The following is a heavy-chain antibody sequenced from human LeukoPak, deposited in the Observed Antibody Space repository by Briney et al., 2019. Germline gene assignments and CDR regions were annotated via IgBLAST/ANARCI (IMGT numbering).Heavy chain of an antibody. CDR2: IIPILGIA. CDR1: GGTFSSYA. CDR3: ASGDSSSWNSVSY. D-gene: IGHD6-13*01. J-gene: IGHJ4*02. V-gene: IGHV1-69*04. Sequence: ASVKVSCKASGGTFSSYAISWVRQAPGQGLEWMGRIIPILGIANYAQKFQGRVTITADKSTSTAYMELSSLRSEDTAVYYCASGDSSSWNSVSYWGRGTLVTVSS.